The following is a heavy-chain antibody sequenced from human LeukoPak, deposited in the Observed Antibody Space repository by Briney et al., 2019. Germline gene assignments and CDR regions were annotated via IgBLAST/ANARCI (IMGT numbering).Heavy chain of an antibody. V-gene: IGHV3-23*01. Sequence: GGSLRLSCAASGFTFSSYAMTWVRQAPGKGLEWVSTISGSGRSTYYADSVKGRFTISRDNSRNTLYLQMNSLRAEDTAVYYCARGSGYLETFDYWGQGTLVTVSS. D-gene: IGHD3-22*01. CDR1: GFTFSSYA. J-gene: IGHJ4*02. CDR3: ARGSGYLETFDY. CDR2: ISGSGRST.